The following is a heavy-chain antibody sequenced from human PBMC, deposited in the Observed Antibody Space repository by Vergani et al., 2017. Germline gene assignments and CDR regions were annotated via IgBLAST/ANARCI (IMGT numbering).Heavy chain of an antibody. CDR2: IYYSGST. J-gene: IGHJ3*02. D-gene: IGHD6-19*01. CDR1: GGSISSGGYY. CDR3: AGSLISGWTNDDAFDI. V-gene: IGHV4-31*03. Sequence: QVQLQESGPGLVKPSQTLSLTCTVSGGSISSGGYYWSWIRQHPGKGLEWIGYIYYSGSTYYNPSLKSRVTISVDTSKNQFSLKLSSVTAADTAVYYCAGSLISGWTNDDAFDIWGQGTMVTVSS.